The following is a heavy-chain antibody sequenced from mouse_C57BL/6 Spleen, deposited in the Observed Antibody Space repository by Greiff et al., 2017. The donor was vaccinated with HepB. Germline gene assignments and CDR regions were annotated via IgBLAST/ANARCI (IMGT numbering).Heavy chain of an antibody. J-gene: IGHJ2*01. D-gene: IGHD1-1*01. CDR3: ARDYGSRFLFDY. Sequence: QVQLQQSGAELVKPGASVKMSCKASGYTFTSYWITWVKQRPGQGLEWIGDIYPGSGSTNYNEKFKSKATLTVDTSSSTAYMQLSSLTSEDSAVYYCARDYGSRFLFDYWGQGTTLTVSS. V-gene: IGHV1-55*01. CDR1: GYTFTSYW. CDR2: IYPGSGST.